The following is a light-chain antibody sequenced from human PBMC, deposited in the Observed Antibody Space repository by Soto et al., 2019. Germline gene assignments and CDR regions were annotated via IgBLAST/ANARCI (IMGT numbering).Light chain of an antibody. V-gene: IGLV4-69*01. CDR1: SGHSSYA. J-gene: IGLJ1*01. CDR3: QTWGTGIHV. Sequence: QPVLTQSPSASASLGASVKLTCTLSSGHSSYAIAWHQQQPEKGPRYLMKLNSDGSHSKGDGIPDRFSGSSSGAERYLIISSLQSDDEAAYYCQTWGTGIHVFGTGTNLTVL. CDR2: LNSDGSH.